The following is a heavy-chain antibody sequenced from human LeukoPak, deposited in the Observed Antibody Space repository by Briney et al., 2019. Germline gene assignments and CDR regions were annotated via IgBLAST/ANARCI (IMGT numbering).Heavy chain of an antibody. V-gene: IGHV3-21*04. J-gene: IGHJ4*02. CDR2: ISSSSRYM. D-gene: IGHD1-7*01. CDR3: AKHLPTWNSVGVH. CDR1: GFTFSSYS. Sequence: GGSLRLSRAASGFTFSSYSMNWVRLAPGKGLEWVSSISSSSRYMYYADSVKGRFTISRDNSKNTVDLQMESLRAEDTAVYYCAKHLPTWNSVGVHWGQGTLVTVSS.